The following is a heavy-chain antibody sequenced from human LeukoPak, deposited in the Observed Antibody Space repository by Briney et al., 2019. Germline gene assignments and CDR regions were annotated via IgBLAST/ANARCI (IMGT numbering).Heavy chain of an antibody. D-gene: IGHD6-19*01. Sequence: SQTLSLTFAISGDSVSSNSAAWNWIRQSPSRGLEWLGRTYYRSKWYNDYAVSVKSRITINPDTSKNQFSLQLNSVTPEDTAVYYCARDRGYSSGWYIYYFDYWGQGTLVTVSS. CDR1: GDSVSSNSAA. J-gene: IGHJ4*02. V-gene: IGHV6-1*01. CDR2: TYYRSKWYN. CDR3: ARDRGYSSGWYIYYFDY.